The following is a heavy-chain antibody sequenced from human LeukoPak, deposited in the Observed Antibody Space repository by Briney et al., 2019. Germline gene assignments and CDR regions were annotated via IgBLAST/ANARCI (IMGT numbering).Heavy chain of an antibody. V-gene: IGHV3-7*01. CDR2: IKQDGGEK. CDR3: ARDSGGSASHGFDAFYI. Sequence: GGSLRLSCAASGSTFSNYWMNWVRQAPGKGLEWVANIKQDGGEKSYVDSVKGRFTISRDNAKNSLHLQMNSLRAEDTAVYYCARDSGGSASHGFDAFYIWAQGTMVNFFS. D-gene: IGHD3-10*01. J-gene: IGHJ3*02. CDR1: GSTFSNYW.